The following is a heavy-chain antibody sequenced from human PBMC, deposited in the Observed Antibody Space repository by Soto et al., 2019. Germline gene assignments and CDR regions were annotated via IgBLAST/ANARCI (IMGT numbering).Heavy chain of an antibody. V-gene: IGHV3-21*01. CDR1: GFTFSTYS. D-gene: IGHD2-21*02. J-gene: IGHJ6*02. CDR2: IGTRSDI. Sequence: GGSLRLSCAASGFTFSTYSMHWVRQAPGKGLEWVSSIGTRSDIYYANSVKGRFTISRDNAKNSLSLQMNSLRAEDTGVYYCAREETAWPLAYGLDVWGQGTTVTVSS. CDR3: AREETAWPLAYGLDV.